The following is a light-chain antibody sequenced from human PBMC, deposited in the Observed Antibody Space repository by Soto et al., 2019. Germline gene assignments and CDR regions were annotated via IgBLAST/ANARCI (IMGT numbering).Light chain of an antibody. CDR2: AVS. V-gene: IGLV2-11*01. CDR1: SSPVGGYHY. CDR3: CSYAGRYTYV. Sequence: QSVLTHPRSVSGSPGQSFTISCTGTSSPVGGYHYVSWYQQFPGKAPKLMIYAVSQRPSGVPDRFSGSESGNTASLTISGLQADDEADYYCCSYAGRYTYVFGSGTKVTVL. J-gene: IGLJ1*01.